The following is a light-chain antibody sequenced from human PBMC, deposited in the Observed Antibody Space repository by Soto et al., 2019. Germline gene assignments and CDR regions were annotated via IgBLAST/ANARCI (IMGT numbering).Light chain of an antibody. J-gene: IGKJ1*01. CDR3: QQYNSYSET. V-gene: IGKV1-5*03. Sequence: DTQMTQSPSTLSASVGDRVTITCRASQSISDWLAWYQQKPGKAPKLLIYKASSLESGVPSRFSGSGSGTEFTLTISSLQPDDFATYYCQQYNSYSETFGQGTKVEVK. CDR2: KAS. CDR1: QSISDW.